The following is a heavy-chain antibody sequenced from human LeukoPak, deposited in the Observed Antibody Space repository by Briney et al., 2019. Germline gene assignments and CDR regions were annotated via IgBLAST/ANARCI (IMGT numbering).Heavy chain of an antibody. CDR2: ISSSSSTI. J-gene: IGHJ6*03. CDR1: GFTFSSYS. CDR3: ARENIYCSSTSCGNYYMDV. Sequence: GGSLRLSCAASGFTFSSYSMIWVRQAPGKGLEWVSYISSSSSTIYYADSVKGRFTISRDNAKNSLYLQMNSLRAEDTAVYYCARENIYCSSTSCGNYYMDVWGKGTTVTVSS. D-gene: IGHD2-2*01. V-gene: IGHV3-48*04.